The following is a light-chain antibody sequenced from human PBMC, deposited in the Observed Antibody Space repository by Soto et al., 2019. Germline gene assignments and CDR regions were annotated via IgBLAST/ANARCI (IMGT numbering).Light chain of an antibody. CDR1: SSDVGGYNY. Sequence: QSVLTQPPSASGSPGQSVTISCTGTSSDVGGYNYVSWYQQHPGKAPKLMIYEVSKRPSGVPDRFSGSKSGNTASLTVSGLQFVFDADYYSGSYAVSVHVFVTG. CDR3: GSYAVSVHV. V-gene: IGLV2-8*01. J-gene: IGLJ1*01. CDR2: EVS.